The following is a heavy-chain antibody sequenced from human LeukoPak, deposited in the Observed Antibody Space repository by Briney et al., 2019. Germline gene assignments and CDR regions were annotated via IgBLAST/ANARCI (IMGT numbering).Heavy chain of an antibody. D-gene: IGHD2-2*01. V-gene: IGHV4-34*01. CDR2: ISHSGST. Sequence: SETLSLTCAVYGGSFSGYYWSWIRQPPGKGLEWIGEISHSGSTNYNPSLKSRVTISVDTSKNQFSLKLSSVTAADTAVYYCARGRSTNCYYYGMDVWGQGTTVTVSS. CDR1: GGSFSGYY. CDR3: ARGRSTNCYYYGMDV. J-gene: IGHJ6*02.